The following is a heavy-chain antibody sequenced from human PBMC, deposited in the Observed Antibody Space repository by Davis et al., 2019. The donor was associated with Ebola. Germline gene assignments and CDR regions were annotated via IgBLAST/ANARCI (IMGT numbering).Heavy chain of an antibody. Sequence: GESLKISCKGSGYSFTSYWISRVRQMPGKGLEWMGRIDPSDSYTNYSPSFQGHVTISADKSISTAYLQWSSLKASDTAMYYCSRGFYTDQLDYWGQGTLVTVSS. V-gene: IGHV5-10-1*01. J-gene: IGHJ4*02. CDR2: IDPSDSYT. CDR1: GYSFTSYW. CDR3: SRGFYTDQLDY.